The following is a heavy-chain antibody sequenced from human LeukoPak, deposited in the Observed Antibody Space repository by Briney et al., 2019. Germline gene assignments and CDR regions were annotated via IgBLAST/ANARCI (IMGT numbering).Heavy chain of an antibody. CDR3: ARDGERLLPDY. Sequence: SETLSLTCNVSGGSTSSSDYYWGWIRQPPGKGLEWIGEINHSGSTNYSPSLKSRVTISVDTSKNQFSLKLSSVTAADTSVYYCARDGERLLPDYWGQGTLVTVSS. D-gene: IGHD2-21*02. J-gene: IGHJ4*02. CDR1: GGSTSSSDYY. CDR2: INHSGST. V-gene: IGHV4-39*07.